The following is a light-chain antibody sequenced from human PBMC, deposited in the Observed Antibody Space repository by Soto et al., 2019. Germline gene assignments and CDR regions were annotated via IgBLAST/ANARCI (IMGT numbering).Light chain of an antibody. CDR1: QSIGNW. V-gene: IGKV1-5*03. J-gene: IGKJ1*01. CDR2: KAS. CDR3: QQYNSYSWT. Sequence: IQMTQSPSTLSASVGDRVTITCRASQSIGNWLAWYQQKPGKAPNLLIYKASNLESGVPSRFSGSGSGTEFTLTITSLQPDDFATYYCQQYNSYSWTFGQGTKVDIK.